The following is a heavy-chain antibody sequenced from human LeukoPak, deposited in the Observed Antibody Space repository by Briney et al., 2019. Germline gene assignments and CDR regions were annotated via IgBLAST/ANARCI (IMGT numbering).Heavy chain of an antibody. J-gene: IGHJ4*02. CDR1: GLSFSGFW. V-gene: IGHV3-7*01. CDR3: ASVVHLDY. Sequence: PGGSLRLSCEVSGLSFSGFWMSWVRQAPGKGLEWVANINENGGEKNYVDSVKGGFTISRDNANNSMYLQMNSLRVEDTAVYYCASVVHLDYWGQGTLVTVSS. CDR2: INENGGEK. D-gene: IGHD1-1*01.